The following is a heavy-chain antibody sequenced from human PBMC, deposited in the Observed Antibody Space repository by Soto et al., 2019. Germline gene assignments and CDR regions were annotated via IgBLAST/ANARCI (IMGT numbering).Heavy chain of an antibody. CDR2: INSDGSST. CDR1: GFTFSSYW. J-gene: IGHJ5*02. CDR3: ARTIRAPHKWFDP. Sequence: PGGYLRLSCAASGFTFSSYWMHWVRQAPGKGLVWVSRINSDGSSTSYADSVKGRFTISRDNAKNTLYLQMNSLRAEDTAVYYFARTIRAPHKWFDPWGQGILVTVSS. D-gene: IGHD2-2*02. V-gene: IGHV3-74*01.